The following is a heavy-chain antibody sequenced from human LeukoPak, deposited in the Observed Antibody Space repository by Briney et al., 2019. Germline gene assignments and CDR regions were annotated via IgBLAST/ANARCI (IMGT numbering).Heavy chain of an antibody. CDR3: ASINDYGGNYYYGMDV. Sequence: SETLSLTCTVSGGSISSGGYYWSWIRQPPGTGLEWIGEINHSGSTNYNPSLKSRVTISVDTSKNQFSLKLSSVTAADTAVYYCASINDYGGNYYYGMDVWGQGTTVTVSS. CDR2: INHSGST. J-gene: IGHJ6*02. CDR1: GGSISSGGYY. D-gene: IGHD4-17*01. V-gene: IGHV4-39*07.